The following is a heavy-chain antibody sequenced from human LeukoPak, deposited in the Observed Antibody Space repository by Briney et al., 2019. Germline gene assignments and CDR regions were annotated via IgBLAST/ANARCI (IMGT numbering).Heavy chain of an antibody. CDR2: INANTGGT. CDR3: ARDKRGSGSTFDI. J-gene: IGHJ3*02. CDR1: GYTFTSYY. D-gene: IGHD3-10*01. V-gene: IGHV1-2*02. Sequence: ASVKVSCKASGYTFTSYYMHWVRQAPGQGLEWMGWINANTGGTNYAQKFQGRVTMTRDTSISTAYMELSRLRSDDTAVYYCARDKRGSGSTFDIWGQGTVVTVSS.